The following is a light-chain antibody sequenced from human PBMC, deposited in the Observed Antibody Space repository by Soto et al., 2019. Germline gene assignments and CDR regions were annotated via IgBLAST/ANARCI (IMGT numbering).Light chain of an antibody. CDR2: LGS. Sequence: DIVMTQSPLSLPVTPGEPASISCRSSQSLLHSNGYNFLDWHLQKPGQSPQLLIYLGSNRASGVTDRFSGRGAGTDFTLKISRVEAEDVGVYYCMQALQGPITFGQGTRLEIK. CDR1: QSLLHSNGYNF. V-gene: IGKV2-28*01. J-gene: IGKJ5*01. CDR3: MQALQGPIT.